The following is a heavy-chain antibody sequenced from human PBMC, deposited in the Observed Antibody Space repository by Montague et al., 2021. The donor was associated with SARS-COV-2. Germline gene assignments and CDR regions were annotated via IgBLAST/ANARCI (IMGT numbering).Heavy chain of an antibody. CDR3: ARDTRIAMLVVVTRYGLDV. V-gene: IGHV4-39*07. Sequence: SETPSLTCTVSGGSISSSTYYWAWIRQPPGKGLEWIGSIYYTGSTYYNPSLKSRVTISVDTSKNQFSLKLSSVTAADTAVYYCARDTRIAMLVVVTRYGLDVWGQGTTVTVAS. CDR1: GGSISSSTYY. J-gene: IGHJ6*02. CDR2: IYYTGST. D-gene: IGHD3-22*01.